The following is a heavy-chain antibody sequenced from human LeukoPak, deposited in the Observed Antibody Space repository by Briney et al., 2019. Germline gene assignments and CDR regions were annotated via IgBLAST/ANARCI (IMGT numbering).Heavy chain of an antibody. CDR1: GFTFSSYE. J-gene: IGHJ4*02. Sequence: GGSLRLSCAASGFTFSSYEMNWVRQAPGQGLEWVSYISSSGSTIYYADSVKGRSTISRDNAKNSLYLQMNSLRAEDTAVHYCARDFFGSYDYWGQGTLVTVSS. CDR3: ARDFFGSYDY. CDR2: ISSSGSTI. V-gene: IGHV3-48*03. D-gene: IGHD3-10*01.